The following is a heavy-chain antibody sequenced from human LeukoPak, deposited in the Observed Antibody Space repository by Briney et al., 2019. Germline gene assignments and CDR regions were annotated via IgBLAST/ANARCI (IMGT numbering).Heavy chain of an antibody. Sequence: PGGSLRLSCAASGFTFSSYAMSCVRQAPGKGLEWVSSISSSRSYIYYADSVKGRFTISRDNAKNSLYLQMNSLRAEGTAVYYCATYGGNSDWGQGTLVTVSS. D-gene: IGHD4-23*01. CDR2: ISSSRSYI. CDR3: ATYGGNSD. V-gene: IGHV3-21*01. CDR1: GFTFSSYA. J-gene: IGHJ4*02.